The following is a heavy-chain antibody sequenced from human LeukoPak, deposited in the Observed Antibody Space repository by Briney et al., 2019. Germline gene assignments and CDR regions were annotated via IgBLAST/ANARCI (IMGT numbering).Heavy chain of an antibody. CDR3: ARIMVPAAINYFDY. D-gene: IGHD2-2*01. Sequence: GGSLRLSCAASGFPFSSYSMTWVRQAPGKGLEWVANIKPDGTTKFYVDSVKGRFTISRDNALNSLYLQMNSLRAEDTAVYYCARIMVPAAINYFDYWGQGTPVTVPS. J-gene: IGHJ4*02. CDR1: GFPFSSYS. CDR2: IKPDGTTK. V-gene: IGHV3-7*01.